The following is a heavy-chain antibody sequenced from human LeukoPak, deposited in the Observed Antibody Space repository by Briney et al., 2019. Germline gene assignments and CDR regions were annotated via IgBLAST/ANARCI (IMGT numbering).Heavy chain of an antibody. Sequence: GGSLRLSCAASGFTFSSYAMSWVRQAPGKGLEWVAVISYDGSNKYYADSVKGRFTISRDNSKNTLYLQMNSLRAEDTAVYYCARAPTAMVSGLDYWGQGTLVTVSS. D-gene: IGHD5-18*01. J-gene: IGHJ4*02. V-gene: IGHV3-30*04. CDR2: ISYDGSNK. CDR1: GFTFSSYA. CDR3: ARAPTAMVSGLDY.